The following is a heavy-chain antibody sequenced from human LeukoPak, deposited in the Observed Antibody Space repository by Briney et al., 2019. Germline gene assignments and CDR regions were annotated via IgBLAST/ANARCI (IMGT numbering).Heavy chain of an antibody. CDR3: ARDNDPVAAGYYFDC. CDR1: GFTFSSYA. Sequence: GGSLRLSCAASGFTFSSYAMHWVRQAPGKGLEWVAVISYDGSNKYNADSVKGRFTMSRDNSKNTLYLQMNSLRAEDTAVYYCARDNDPVAAGYYFDCWGQGTLVTVSS. D-gene: IGHD6-13*01. J-gene: IGHJ4*02. CDR2: ISYDGSNK. V-gene: IGHV3-30*04.